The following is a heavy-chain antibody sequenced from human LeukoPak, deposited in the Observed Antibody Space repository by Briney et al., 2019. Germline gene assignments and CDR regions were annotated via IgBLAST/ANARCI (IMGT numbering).Heavy chain of an antibody. V-gene: IGHV3-43*02. J-gene: IGHJ4*02. D-gene: IGHD1-26*01. CDR3: AKARATDFDY. CDR2: ISGDTT. CDR1: GFTFDDYA. Sequence: PGRSLRLSCAASGFTFDDYAMHWVRQAPGKGLEWVSLISGDTTYYADSVKGRFTISRDTSKNSLYLQMNSLRTEDTALYYCAKARATDFDYWGQGTPVTVSS.